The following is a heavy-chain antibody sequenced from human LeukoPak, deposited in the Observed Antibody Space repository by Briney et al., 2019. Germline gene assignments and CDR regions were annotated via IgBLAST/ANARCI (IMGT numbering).Heavy chain of an antibody. J-gene: IGHJ4*02. CDR2: ISSSSSYI. V-gene: IGHV3-21*01. CDR3: ARGIGGAAPNYFDY. Sequence: GGSLRLSCAVSGFTFSTYTMNWVRQAPGKGLEWVSSISSSSSYIYYADSVKGRFTISRDNAKNSLHLHMNSLRADDTAVYYCARGIGGAAPNYFDYWGQGTLVTVSS. CDR1: GFTFSTYT. D-gene: IGHD2-15*01.